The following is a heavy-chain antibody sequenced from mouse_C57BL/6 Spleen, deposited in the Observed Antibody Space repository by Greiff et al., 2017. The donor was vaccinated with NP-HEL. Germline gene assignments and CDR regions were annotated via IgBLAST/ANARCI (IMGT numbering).Heavy chain of an antibody. V-gene: IGHV5-17*01. CDR2: ISSGSSTI. Sequence: EVKLMESGGGLVKPGGSLKLSCAASGFTFSDYGMHWVRQAPEKGLEWVAYISSGSSTIYYADTVKGRFTISRDNAKNTLFLQMTSLRSEDTAMYYCARMGYSNYRFPYFDYWGQGTTLTVSS. CDR3: ARMGYSNYRFPYFDY. CDR1: GFTFSDYG. D-gene: IGHD2-5*01. J-gene: IGHJ2*01.